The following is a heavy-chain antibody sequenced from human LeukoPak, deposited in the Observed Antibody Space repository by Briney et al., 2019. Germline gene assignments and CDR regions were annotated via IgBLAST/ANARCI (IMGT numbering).Heavy chain of an antibody. CDR2: IHYSGRT. CDR1: GGTITGDY. V-gene: IGHV4-59*01. D-gene: IGHD2-21*01. J-gene: IGHJ5*02. Sequence: SETLSLTCSVSGGTITGDYWSWIRQTPGKGLEWIGYIHYSGRTSYNPSLKNRGTISVDTSNHQFSLILASVTAADPAAYYFSQETVVVPADDLFCPWGEGTLVTASS. CDR3: SQETVVVPADDLFCP.